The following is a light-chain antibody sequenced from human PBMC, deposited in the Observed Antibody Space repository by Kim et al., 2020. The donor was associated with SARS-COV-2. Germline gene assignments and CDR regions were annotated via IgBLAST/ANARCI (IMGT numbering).Light chain of an antibody. CDR1: QSLLHSNGHTY. V-gene: IGKV2-28*01. CDR2: LAF. J-gene: IGKJ1*01. Sequence: DIVMTQSPLSLPVTPGEPASISCRSSQSLLHSNGHTYLDWYLQKPGQSPQLLIYLAFNRDSGVPYRFSASGSGTDFTLKISRVEAEDVGVYYCMQALQTPWTFGQGTKVEIK. CDR3: MQALQTPWT.